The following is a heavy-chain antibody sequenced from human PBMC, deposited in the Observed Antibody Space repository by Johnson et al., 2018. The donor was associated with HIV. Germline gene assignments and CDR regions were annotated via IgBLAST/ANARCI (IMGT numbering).Heavy chain of an antibody. V-gene: IGHV3-30*03. J-gene: IGHJ3*02. CDR3: ARLRSGNRAFDI. D-gene: IGHD2-15*01. CDR2: ISYDGSTK. CDR1: GFTFSSYW. Sequence: QEQLVESGGGVVQPGRSLRLSCAASGFTFSSYWMSWVRQAPGKGLEWVAVISYDGSTKYYVDSVRGRFTISRDNAKNSLHLQMNSLRAEDTAVDYCARLRSGNRAFDIWGQGTMVTVSS.